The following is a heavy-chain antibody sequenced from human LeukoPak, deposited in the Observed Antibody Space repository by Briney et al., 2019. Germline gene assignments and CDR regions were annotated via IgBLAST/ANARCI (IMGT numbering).Heavy chain of an antibody. V-gene: IGHV1-46*01. CDR3: ARDQGAAAPKADAFDI. J-gene: IGHJ3*02. CDR1: GYTFTSYY. D-gene: IGHD2-2*01. Sequence: GASVKVSCKASGYTFTSYYMHWVRQAPGQGLEWMGIINPSGGSTSYAQKFQGRVTMTRDMSTSTVYMELSSLRSEDTAVYYCARDQGAAAPKADAFDIWGQGTMVTVSS. CDR2: INPSGGST.